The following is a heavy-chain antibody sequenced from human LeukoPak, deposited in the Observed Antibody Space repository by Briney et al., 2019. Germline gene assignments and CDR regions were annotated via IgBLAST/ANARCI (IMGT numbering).Heavy chain of an antibody. CDR1: GFTFSNYN. CDR3: ARDPYSGNYGNDYYYYMDV. CDR2: ITSSGTYI. V-gene: IGHV3-21*01. J-gene: IGHJ6*03. Sequence: GGSLRLSCAASGFTFSNYNMNWVRQAPGKAMDRVSSITSSGTYIFYADSVKGRFTISRDNAKNSLYLQMDSLGPEDTAVYYCARDPYSGNYGNDYYYYMDVWGKGTTVTISS. D-gene: IGHD1-26*01.